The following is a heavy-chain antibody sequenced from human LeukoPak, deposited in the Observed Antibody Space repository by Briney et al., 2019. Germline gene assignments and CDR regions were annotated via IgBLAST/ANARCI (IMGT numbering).Heavy chain of an antibody. D-gene: IGHD3-16*01. CDR3: AREGGGQPRSWCDP. V-gene: IGHV4-38-2*02. CDR2: IYHSGST. J-gene: IGHJ5*02. Sequence: SEPLSLTCTVSGYSISSGHYWGWLRPPPGEGLGGIGSIYHSGSTYYNPPLKSRVPISVDTSKNQFSLELSSVTAAGTAVYYCAREGGGQPRSWCDPGGQGTLVTVPS. CDR1: GYSISSGHY.